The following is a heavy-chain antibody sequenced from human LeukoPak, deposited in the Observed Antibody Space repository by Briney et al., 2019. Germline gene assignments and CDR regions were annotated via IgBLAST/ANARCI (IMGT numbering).Heavy chain of an antibody. V-gene: IGHV3-21*01. CDR3: ATDGSAWSRDH. CDR2: ISFSSET. J-gene: IGHJ4*02. Sequence: PGGSLRLSCVASGFTFTTSGMTWVRQAPGKGLEWVSTISFSSETFYGDSVRGRLTISRDNAKNSVFLQMNSLSAEDTALYYCATDGSAWSRDHWGRGTLVTVSS. D-gene: IGHD6-19*01. CDR1: GFTFTTSG.